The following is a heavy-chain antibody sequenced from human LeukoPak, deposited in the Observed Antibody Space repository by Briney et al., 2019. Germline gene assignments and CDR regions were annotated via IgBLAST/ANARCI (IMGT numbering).Heavy chain of an antibody. D-gene: IGHD5-18*01. V-gene: IGHV4-61*01. CDR1: GGSISSGSYY. CDR2: IYYSGST. Sequence: SETLSLTCTVSGGSISSGSYYWSWIRQPPGKGLEWIGYIYYSGSTNYNPSLKSRVTISVDTSKNQFSLKLSSVTAADTAVYYCARTHTAMVSYYFDYWGQGTLVTVSS. CDR3: ARTHTAMVSYYFDY. J-gene: IGHJ4*02.